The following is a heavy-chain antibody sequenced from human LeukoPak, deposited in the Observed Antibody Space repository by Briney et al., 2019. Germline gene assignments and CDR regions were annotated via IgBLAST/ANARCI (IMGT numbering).Heavy chain of an antibody. J-gene: IGHJ3*02. CDR3: AKDYRGSGTYREAFNI. V-gene: IGHV3-48*01. CDR2: ISSSSSTI. D-gene: IGHD1-26*01. CDR1: GFTFSSYS. Sequence: GGSLRLSCAASGFTFSSYSMNWVRQAPGKGLEWVSYISSSSSTIYYADSVKGRFTISRDNSKDTLYLQMNSLRAEDTAVYYCAKDYRGSGTYREAFNIWGQGTVVTVSS.